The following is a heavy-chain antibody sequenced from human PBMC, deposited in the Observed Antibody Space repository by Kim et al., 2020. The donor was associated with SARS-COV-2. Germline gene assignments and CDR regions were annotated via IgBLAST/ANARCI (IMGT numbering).Heavy chain of an antibody. V-gene: IGHV3-7*01. CDR3: ARGAGSSVFDP. D-gene: IGHD3-10*01. CDR2: IKHDGSGQ. CDR1: GFTFSNYW. Sequence: GGSLRLSCAASGFTFSNYWMTWVRQTPGKGLEWVASIKHDGSGQYYVDSLKGRFTISRDNAKNSLYLQTNSLRAEDTALYHCARGAGSSVFDPWGQGTLV. J-gene: IGHJ5*02.